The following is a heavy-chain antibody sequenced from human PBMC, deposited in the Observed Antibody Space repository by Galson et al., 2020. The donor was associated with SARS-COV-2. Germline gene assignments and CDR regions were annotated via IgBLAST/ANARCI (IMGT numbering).Heavy chain of an antibody. CDR3: ARDSYCGGDCYSSYYYGMDV. CDR1: GFTFSSYW. J-gene: IGHJ6*02. Sequence: GGSLRLSCAASGFTFSSYWMSWVRQAPGKGLEWVANIKQDGSEKYYVDSVKGRFTISRDNAKNSLYLQMNSLRAEDTAVYYCARDSYCGGDCYSSYYYGMDVWGQGTTVTVSS. D-gene: IGHD2-21*02. V-gene: IGHV3-7*01. CDR2: IKQDGSEK.